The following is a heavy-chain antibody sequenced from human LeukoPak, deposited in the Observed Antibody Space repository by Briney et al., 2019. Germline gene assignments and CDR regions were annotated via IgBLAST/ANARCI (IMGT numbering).Heavy chain of an antibody. J-gene: IGHJ4*02. D-gene: IGHD6-19*01. CDR3: ARFPLEPYTSGAIDY. Sequence: SETLSLTCTVSGGSISSYYWSWIRQPAGKGLEWIGRIYTSGSTNYNPSLKSRVTMSVDTSKNQFSLRLSSVTAADTAVYYCARFPLEPYTSGAIDYWGQGTLVTVSS. CDR2: IYTSGST. V-gene: IGHV4-4*07. CDR1: GGSISSYY.